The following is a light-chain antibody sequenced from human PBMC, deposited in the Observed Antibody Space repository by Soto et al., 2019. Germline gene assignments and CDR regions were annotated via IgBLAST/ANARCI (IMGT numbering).Light chain of an antibody. Sequence: DIQLTQSPSTLYASVGDRVSITCLASQSISNFLAWYQQKPGKAPKLLIYKASSLESGVPSRFSGSGSGTEFTLTISTLEPDDFPTYYCQQYNGYSGTFGQGTKVEIK. J-gene: IGKJ1*01. CDR3: QQYNGYSGT. CDR1: QSISNF. CDR2: KAS. V-gene: IGKV1-5*03.